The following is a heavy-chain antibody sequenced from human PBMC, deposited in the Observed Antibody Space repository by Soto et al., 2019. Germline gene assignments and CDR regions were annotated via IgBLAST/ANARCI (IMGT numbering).Heavy chain of an antibody. D-gene: IGHD3-22*01. CDR2: ISGSGGST. J-gene: IGHJ4*02. CDR3: AKDPNDSSGYYLSYFDY. V-gene: IGHV3-23*01. CDR1: GFTFSSYA. Sequence: EVQLLESGGGLVQPGGSLRLSCAASGFTFSSYAMSWVRQAPGKGLEWGSAISGSGGSTYYADSVKGRFTISRDNSKNTLYLQMNSLRAEDTAVYYCAKDPNDSSGYYLSYFDYWGQGTLVTVSS.